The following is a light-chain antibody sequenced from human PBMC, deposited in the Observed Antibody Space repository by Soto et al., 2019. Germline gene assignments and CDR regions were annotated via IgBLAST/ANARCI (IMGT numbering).Light chain of an antibody. Sequence: DIQMTQSPSSLSASVGDRVTITCRASQGISNYLAWYQQKPGKVPKLLIDAASTLQSGVPSRFSGSGSGSDFTLTISGLQPEDVANYYCQKDNSAPWNFGQGTKVEIK. J-gene: IGKJ1*01. V-gene: IGKV1-27*01. CDR2: AAS. CDR3: QKDNSAPWN. CDR1: QGISNY.